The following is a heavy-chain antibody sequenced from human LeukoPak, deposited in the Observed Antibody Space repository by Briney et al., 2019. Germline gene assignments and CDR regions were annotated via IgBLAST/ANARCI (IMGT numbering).Heavy chain of an antibody. CDR3: ARGPTGTHGTGFDY. D-gene: IGHD1-1*01. V-gene: IGHV1-2*02. Sequence: ASVKVSCKASGYTFTSYYMHWVRQAPGQGLEWMGWINPNSGGTNYAQKFQGRVTVTRDTSISTAYMELSRLRSDDTAVYYCARGPTGTHGTGFDYWGQGTLVTVSS. J-gene: IGHJ4*02. CDR2: INPNSGGT. CDR1: GYTFTSYY.